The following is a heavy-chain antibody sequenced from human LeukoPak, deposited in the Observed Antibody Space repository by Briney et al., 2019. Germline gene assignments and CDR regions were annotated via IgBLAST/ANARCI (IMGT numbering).Heavy chain of an antibody. CDR1: GYTFTSYG. J-gene: IGHJ5*02. D-gene: IGHD3-10*01. Sequence: ASVKVSCKASGYTFTSYGISWVRQATGQGLEWMGWMNPNSDNTDYAQKFQDGVTMTRNTSISTAYMELSSLRSEDTAVYYCARDDYYGSGSPYPAPPTDNWFDPWGQGTLVTVSS. CDR2: MNPNSDNT. CDR3: ARDDYYGSGSPYPAPPTDNWFDP. V-gene: IGHV1-8*02.